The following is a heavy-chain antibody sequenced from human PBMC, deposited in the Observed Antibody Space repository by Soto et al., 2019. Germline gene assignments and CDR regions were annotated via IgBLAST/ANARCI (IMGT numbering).Heavy chain of an antibody. CDR2: IIPIFGTA. D-gene: IGHD2-2*02. CDR3: ARHLYCSSTSCYTPEFDY. CDR1: GYTFTSYA. Sequence: GASVKVSCKASGYTFTSYAISWVRQAPGQGLEWMGGIIPIFGTANYAQKFQGRVTITADESTSTAYMELSSLRSEDTAVYYCARHLYCSSTSCYTPEFDYWGQGTLVTVSS. V-gene: IGHV1-69*13. J-gene: IGHJ4*02.